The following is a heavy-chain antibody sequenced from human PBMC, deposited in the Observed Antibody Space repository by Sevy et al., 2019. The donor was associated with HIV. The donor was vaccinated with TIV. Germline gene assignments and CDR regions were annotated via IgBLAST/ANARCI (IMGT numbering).Heavy chain of an antibody. Sequence: SETLSLTCTVSGYSISSGYYWGWIRQPPGKGLEWIGSIYHSGSTYYNPSLKSRVTISVDTSKNQFSLKLSSVTAADTAVYYCARVNRYYDFWSGYYTWCFDYWGQGTLVTVSS. CDR3: ARVNRYYDFWSGYYTWCFDY. J-gene: IGHJ4*02. CDR2: IYHSGST. V-gene: IGHV4-38-2*02. CDR1: GYSISSGYY. D-gene: IGHD3-3*01.